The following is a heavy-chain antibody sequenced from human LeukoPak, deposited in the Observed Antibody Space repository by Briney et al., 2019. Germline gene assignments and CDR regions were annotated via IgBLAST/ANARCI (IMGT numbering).Heavy chain of an antibody. CDR3: ARRLKLGSSASWRWFDP. CDR2: IRGDGSFG. D-gene: IGHD2-2*01. Sequence: GASVKVSCKASGYTFTNFGISWVRRAPGQGVEGMGWIRGDGSFGDYAETFQDRVTMTTDTSTNTVSMELRSLRPDDTAIYYCARRLKLGSSASWRWFDPWGQGTLVTVSS. CDR1: GYTFTNFG. V-gene: IGHV1-18*01. J-gene: IGHJ5*02.